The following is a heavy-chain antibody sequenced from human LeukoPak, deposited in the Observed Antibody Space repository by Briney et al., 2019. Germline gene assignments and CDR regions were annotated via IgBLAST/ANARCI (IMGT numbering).Heavy chain of an antibody. J-gene: IGHJ4*02. CDR1: GGSISSSSYY. Sequence: NPSETLSLTCTVSGGSISSSSYYWGWIRQPPGKGLEWIGSIYYSGSTYYNPSLKSRVTISVDTSKNQFSLKLSSVTAADTAVYYCARDPSTRTIPSNYFDYWGQGTLVTVSS. V-gene: IGHV4-39*07. CDR3: ARDPSTRTIPSNYFDY. D-gene: IGHD2-2*01. CDR2: IYYSGST.